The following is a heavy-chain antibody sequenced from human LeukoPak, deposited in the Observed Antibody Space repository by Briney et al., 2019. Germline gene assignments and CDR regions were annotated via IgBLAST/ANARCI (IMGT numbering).Heavy chain of an antibody. Sequence: GGSLRLSCAASGFTFSNYAMSWVRQAPGKGLEWVSGISGSGGSTYYADSVKGRFTISRDNSKNTVYLQMHSLRAEDTAVYYCAKDHRLYRYYIDYWGQGTLVTISS. CDR3: AKDHRLYRYYIDY. J-gene: IGHJ4*02. CDR1: GFTFSNYA. CDR2: ISGSGGST. V-gene: IGHV3-23*01. D-gene: IGHD2/OR15-2a*01.